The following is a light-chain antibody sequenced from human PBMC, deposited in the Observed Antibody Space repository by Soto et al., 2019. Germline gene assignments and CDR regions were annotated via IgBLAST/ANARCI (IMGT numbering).Light chain of an antibody. Sequence: IVLTQSPGTLLLSPGERATLSCRATQPISSPCLAWYRQRPSQAPRLLIYGSSSRATRIPDRFSGSGSGTDFTLTISRLEPEDCAVYYCQQFGLSPTFGGGTKVDIK. CDR2: GSS. J-gene: IGKJ4*01. CDR3: QQFGLSPT. V-gene: IGKV3-20*01. CDR1: QPISSPC.